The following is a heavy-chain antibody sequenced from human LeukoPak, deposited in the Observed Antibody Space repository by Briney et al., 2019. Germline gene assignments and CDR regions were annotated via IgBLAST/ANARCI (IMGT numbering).Heavy chain of an antibody. V-gene: IGHV4-59*01. J-gene: IGHJ4*02. CDR2: IYYSGST. Sequence: SETLSLTCTVAGGSISSYYWSWIRQPPGKGLEWIGYIYYSGSTNYNPSLKSRVTISVDTSKNQFSLKLSSVTAADTAVYYCARDLGATGDYWGQGTLVTVSS. CDR1: GGSISSYY. CDR3: ARDLGATGDY. D-gene: IGHD1-26*01.